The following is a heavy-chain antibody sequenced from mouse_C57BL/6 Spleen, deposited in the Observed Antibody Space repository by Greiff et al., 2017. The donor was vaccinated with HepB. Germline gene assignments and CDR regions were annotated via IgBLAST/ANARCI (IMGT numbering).Heavy chain of an antibody. CDR1: GYAFSSSW. D-gene: IGHD4-1*01. J-gene: IGHJ2*01. Sequence: QVQLQQSGPELVKPGASVKISCKASGYAFSSSWMNWVKQRPGKGLEWIGRIYPGDGDTNYNGKFKGKATLTADKSSSTAYMQLSSLTSEDSAVYFCARWLGNYYFDYWGQGTTLTVSS. V-gene: IGHV1-82*01. CDR3: ARWLGNYYFDY. CDR2: IYPGDGDT.